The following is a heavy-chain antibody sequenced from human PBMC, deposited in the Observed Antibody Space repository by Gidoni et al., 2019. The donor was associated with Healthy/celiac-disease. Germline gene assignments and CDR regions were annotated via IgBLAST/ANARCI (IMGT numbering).Heavy chain of an antibody. Sequence: QVQLQQWGAGLFKPSETLSLTCAVYGGSFSGYYWSWIRQPPGKGLEWIGEINHSGSTNYNPSLKSRVTISVDTSKNQFSLKLSSVTAADTAVYYCARGQYQLLYSLFDYWGQGTLVTVSS. D-gene: IGHD2-2*02. CDR1: GGSFSGYY. V-gene: IGHV4-34*01. CDR3: ARGQYQLLYSLFDY. CDR2: INHSGST. J-gene: IGHJ4*02.